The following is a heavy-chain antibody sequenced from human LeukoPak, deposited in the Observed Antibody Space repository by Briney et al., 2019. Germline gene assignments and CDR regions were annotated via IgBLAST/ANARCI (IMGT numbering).Heavy chain of an antibody. CDR1: GFTFSSYW. V-gene: IGHV3-74*01. CDR3: ARGATYAYYQDY. J-gene: IGHJ4*02. Sequence: GGSLRLSCAASGFTFSSYWMHWVRQAPGKGLVWVSRINTDGSSTSYADSVKGRFTISRDNAKNTLYLQMNSLRAEDTAVYYCARGATYAYYQDYWGQGTLVTVSS. CDR2: INTDGSST. D-gene: IGHD1-26*01.